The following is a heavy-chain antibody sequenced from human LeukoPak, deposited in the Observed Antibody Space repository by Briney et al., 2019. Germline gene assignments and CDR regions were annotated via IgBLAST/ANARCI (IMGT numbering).Heavy chain of an antibody. CDR1: GFTFSSYG. D-gene: IGHD3-9*01. Sequence: PGGSLRLSCAASGFTFSSYGMHWVRQAPGKGLEWVAVISYDGSNKYYADSVKGRFTIPRDNSKNTLYLQMNSLRAEDTAVYYCAKDRYFDWLSPPPTADYWGQGTLVTVSS. J-gene: IGHJ4*02. V-gene: IGHV3-30*18. CDR3: AKDRYFDWLSPPPTADY. CDR2: ISYDGSNK.